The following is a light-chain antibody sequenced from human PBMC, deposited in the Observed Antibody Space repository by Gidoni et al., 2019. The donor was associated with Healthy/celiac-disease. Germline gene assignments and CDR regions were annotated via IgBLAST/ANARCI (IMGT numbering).Light chain of an antibody. J-gene: IGKJ4*01. Sequence: EMVLTQSPGTLYLSPGERATLSCRASQSVSSSYLAWYQQKPGQAPRLLIYGASSRATGIPDRFSGSASGTYFPLTISRLEPEDFAVYYCQQYGSSLFTFGGGTKVEIK. V-gene: IGKV3-20*01. CDR1: QSVSSSY. CDR3: QQYGSSLFT. CDR2: GAS.